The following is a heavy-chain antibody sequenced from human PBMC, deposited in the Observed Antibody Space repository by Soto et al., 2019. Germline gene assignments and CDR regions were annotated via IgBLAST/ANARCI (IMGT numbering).Heavy chain of an antibody. Sequence: GGSMRLSCAASGVTFSSYAVNWVRQAPGKGLEWVPIISDTGGSTYYADSVKGRFTIARDNSKTTLYLQMNSLRAEDTAVYYCAKDLSPYSSGWYTSITPVYGMDVWGQGTTVTVSS. V-gene: IGHV3-23*01. D-gene: IGHD6-19*01. CDR3: AKDLSPYSSGWYTSITPVYGMDV. J-gene: IGHJ6*02. CDR1: GVTFSSYA. CDR2: ISDTGGST.